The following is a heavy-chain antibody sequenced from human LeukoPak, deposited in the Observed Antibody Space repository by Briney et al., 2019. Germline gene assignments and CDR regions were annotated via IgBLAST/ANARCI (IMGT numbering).Heavy chain of an antibody. CDR3: ARELYDSSGYSQGY. Sequence: GGSLRLSCAASGFTFSSYSMNWVRQAPGKGLEWVSSFSSGRSYIYYADSVKGRFTISRDNAKNSLYLQLNSLRADDTAVYYCARELYDSSGYSQGYWGQGTLVTVSS. J-gene: IGHJ4*02. D-gene: IGHD3-22*01. V-gene: IGHV3-21*01. CDR2: FSSGRSYI. CDR1: GFTFSSYS.